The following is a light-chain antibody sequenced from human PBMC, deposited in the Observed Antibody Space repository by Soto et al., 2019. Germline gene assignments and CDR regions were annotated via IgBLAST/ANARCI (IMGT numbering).Light chain of an antibody. CDR1: SSDVGGYNY. V-gene: IGLV2-14*01. Sequence: QSALTQPASVSASPGQSISISCTGTSSDVGGYNYVSWYQQHPGKAPKLMIYDVSNRPSGVSARFSGFKSGNTASLTISGLQAEDEADYYCSSYTSSSTYVFGTGTKLTV. J-gene: IGLJ1*01. CDR3: SSYTSSSTYV. CDR2: DVS.